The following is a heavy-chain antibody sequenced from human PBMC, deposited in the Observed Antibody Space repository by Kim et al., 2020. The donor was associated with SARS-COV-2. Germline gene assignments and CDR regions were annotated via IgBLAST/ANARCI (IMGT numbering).Heavy chain of an antibody. J-gene: IGHJ4*01. CDR1: GGSISSSSYY. D-gene: IGHD3-22*01. V-gene: IGHV4-39*01. Sequence: SETLSLTCTVSGGSISSSSYYWGWIRQPPGKGLEWIGSIYYSGSTYYNPSLKSRVNISVDTSKNQFSLKLSSVTTADTAVYYCHHYYDSSGYYYADYWG. CDR3: HHYYDSSGYYYADY. CDR2: IYYSGST.